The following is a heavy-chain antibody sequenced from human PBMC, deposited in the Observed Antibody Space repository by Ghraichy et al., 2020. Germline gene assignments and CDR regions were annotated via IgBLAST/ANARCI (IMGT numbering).Heavy chain of an antibody. CDR3: ARGSRDFDY. CDR1: GGSFSGYY. J-gene: IGHJ4*02. V-gene: IGHV4-34*01. Sequence: SETLSLTCAVYGGSFSGYYWSWIRQPPGKGLEWIGEINHSGSTNYNPSLKSRVTISVDTSKNQFSLKLSSVTAADTAVYYCARGSRDFDYWGQGTLVTVSS. CDR2: INHSGST.